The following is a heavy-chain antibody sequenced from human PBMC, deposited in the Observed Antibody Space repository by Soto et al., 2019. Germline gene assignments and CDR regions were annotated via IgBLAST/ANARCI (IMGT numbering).Heavy chain of an antibody. CDR1: GGSISSGGYY. J-gene: IGHJ3*02. CDR2: IYYGGST. D-gene: IGHD6-6*01. Sequence: SETLSLTCTVSGGSISSGGYYWSWIRQHPGKGLEWIGYIYYGGSTYYNPSLKSRVTISVDTSKNQFSLKLSSVTAADTAVYYCARVGGQLVISGAFDIWGQGTMVTVSS. V-gene: IGHV4-31*03. CDR3: ARVGGQLVISGAFDI.